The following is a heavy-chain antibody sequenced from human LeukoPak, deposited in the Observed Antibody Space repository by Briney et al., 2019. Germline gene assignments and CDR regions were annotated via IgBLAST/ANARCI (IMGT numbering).Heavy chain of an antibody. V-gene: IGHV4-39*01. J-gene: IGHJ4*02. CDR3: ASDSGYSYGYSGY. D-gene: IGHD5-18*01. CDR1: GGSISSSSYY. Sequence: SVTLSLTCTVSGGSISSSSYYWGWIRQPPGKGQEWIGSIYYSGSTYYNPSLKSRVTISVDTSKNQFSLKLSSVTAADTAVYYCASDSGYSYGYSGYWGQGTLVTVSS. CDR2: IYYSGST.